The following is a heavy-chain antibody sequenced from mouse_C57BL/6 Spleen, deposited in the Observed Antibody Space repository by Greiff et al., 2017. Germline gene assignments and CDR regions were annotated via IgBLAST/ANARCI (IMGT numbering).Heavy chain of an antibody. V-gene: IGHV1-55*01. CDR3: VRSGANYVEWYFDV. J-gene: IGHJ1*03. D-gene: IGHD2-1*01. CDR1: GYTFTSYW. CDR2: IYPGSGCT. Sequence: QVQLQQPGAELVKPGASVKMSCKASGYTFTSYWITWVQQRPGQGLEWIGEIYPGSGCTNYNEKFKSKATLTVDTSSSTAYMQLSSLTSEVSAVYYCVRSGANYVEWYFDVWGTATTVTVAS.